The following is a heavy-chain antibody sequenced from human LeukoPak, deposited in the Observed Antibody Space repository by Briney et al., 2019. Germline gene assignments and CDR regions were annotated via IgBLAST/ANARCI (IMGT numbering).Heavy chain of an antibody. CDR3: ARATRGGYDGYFDY. J-gene: IGHJ4*02. D-gene: IGHD5-12*01. CDR1: GFTVSSNY. V-gene: IGHV3-21*01. CDR2: ISGSGGST. Sequence: GGSLRLSCAASGFTVSSNYMSWVRQAPGKGLEWVSGISGSGGSTYYADSVKGRFIISRDNARKSLYLQMNSLRAEDTAVYYCARATRGGYDGYFDYWGQGTLVTVSS.